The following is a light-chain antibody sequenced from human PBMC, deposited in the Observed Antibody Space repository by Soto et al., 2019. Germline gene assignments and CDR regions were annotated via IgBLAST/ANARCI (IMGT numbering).Light chain of an antibody. J-gene: IGKJ1*01. V-gene: IGKV2-30*01. CDR2: KVS. Sequence: DVVMTQSPLFLPVTLGQPASISCRSSESLVFSDGNTYLTWLNQRPAQSPRRLIYKVSKRGSGVPDRFSGSGSGTDFTLKISRVEAEDVGLYYCVQGTHWPRTFGQGTKVEIK. CDR1: ESLVFSDGNTY. CDR3: VQGTHWPRT.